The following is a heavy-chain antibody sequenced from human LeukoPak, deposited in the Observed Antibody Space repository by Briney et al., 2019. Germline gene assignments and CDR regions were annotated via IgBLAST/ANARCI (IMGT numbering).Heavy chain of an antibody. Sequence: PGRSLRLSCAASGFTFSSYAMHWVRQAPGKGLEWVAVISYDGSNKYYADSVKGRFTISRDNSKNTLYLQMNSLRAEDTAVYYCARPEDTAMVTVGMDVWGQGTTVTVSS. CDR3: ARPEDTAMVTVGMDV. CDR2: ISYDGSNK. J-gene: IGHJ6*02. CDR1: GFTFSSYA. D-gene: IGHD5-18*01. V-gene: IGHV3-30-3*01.